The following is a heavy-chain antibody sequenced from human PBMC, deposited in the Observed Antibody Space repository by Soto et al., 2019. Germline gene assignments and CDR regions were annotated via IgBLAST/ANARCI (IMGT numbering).Heavy chain of an antibody. CDR1: GFSFTTYG. CDR2: IGYDGNNK. D-gene: IGHD2-21*01. V-gene: IGHV3-33*01. J-gene: IGHJ3*02. CDR3: ARGGVTGIVGIFGSPLDI. Sequence: QVQLVESGGGWVQPGRSLRLSCEATGFSFTTYGMHWVRQAPGKGLEWVAVIGYDGNNKYYEDSVEGRFTISRDNSKKTVYLQMKSLRGEDTAVYYCARGGVTGIVGIFGSPLDIWGEGRVLTVSS.